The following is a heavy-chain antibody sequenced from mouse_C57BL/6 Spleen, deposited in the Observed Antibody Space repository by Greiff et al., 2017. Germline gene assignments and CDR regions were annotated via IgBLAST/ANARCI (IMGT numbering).Heavy chain of an antibody. CDR3: ARRETDYAMYY. V-gene: IGHV1-74*01. Sequence: QVQLQQPGAELVKPGASVKVSCKASGYTFTSSWMHWVKQRPGQGLEWIGRIHPSDSDTNSNQKFKGKATLTADTPSSTAYMQLSGLTSEDSAVYYWARRETDYAMYYWGQGTSVTVSS. CDR1: GYTFTSSW. J-gene: IGHJ4*01. CDR2: IHPSDSDT.